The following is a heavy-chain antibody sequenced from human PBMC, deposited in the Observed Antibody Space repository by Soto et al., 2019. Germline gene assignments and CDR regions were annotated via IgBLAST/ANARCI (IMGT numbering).Heavy chain of an antibody. CDR2: INHSGST. CDR1: GGSFSDYY. CDR3: ARGRPTPVVPAAPNWFDP. J-gene: IGHJ5*02. Sequence: QVQLLQWGAGLLKPSETLSLTCAVYGGSFSDYYWSWIRQPPGKGLEWIGQINHSGSTNYSPSLKSRVTISVDTSKNQFSLKLSSVTAADTAVYYCARGRPTPVVPAAPNWFDPWGQGTLVTVSS. D-gene: IGHD2-2*01. V-gene: IGHV4-34*01.